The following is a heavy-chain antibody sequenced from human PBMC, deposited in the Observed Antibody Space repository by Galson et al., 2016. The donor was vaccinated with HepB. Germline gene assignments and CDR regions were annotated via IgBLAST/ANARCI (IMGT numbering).Heavy chain of an antibody. J-gene: IGHJ4*02. CDR1: GGSITGITSF. D-gene: IGHD5-24*01. V-gene: IGHV4-39*01. Sequence: SETLSLTCTVSGGSITGITSFWGWIRQPPGKGLEWIGSIYYSGRTYYNPSLESRVTMSVDTSNNQFSLEVNSVTAADTALYFCATNRDGYPFEYWGQGTPVTVSS. CDR2: IYYSGRT. CDR3: ATNRDGYPFEY.